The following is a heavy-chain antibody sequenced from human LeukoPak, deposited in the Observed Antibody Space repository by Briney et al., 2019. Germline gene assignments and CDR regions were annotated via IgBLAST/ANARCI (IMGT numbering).Heavy chain of an antibody. CDR3: ARGRRRGFWELLFY. J-gene: IGHJ4*02. CDR2: INPNSGGT. Sequence: GASVKVSCKASGYTFTGYYMHWVRQAPGQGLEWMGWINPNSGGTNYAQKLHGRVTMTRDTSIITAYMELSSLRSDDTAVYYCARGRRRGFWELLFYWGQGTLVTVSS. V-gene: IGHV1-2*02. D-gene: IGHD1-26*01. CDR1: GYTFTGYY.